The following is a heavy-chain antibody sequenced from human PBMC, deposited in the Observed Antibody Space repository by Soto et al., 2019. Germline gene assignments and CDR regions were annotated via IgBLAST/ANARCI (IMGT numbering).Heavy chain of an antibody. Sequence: QVHLVQSGTEVKKPGASVKVSCKASGYAFSSYGISWVRQAPGQGLEWMGWISTYNSDTNSAPRLQGTISMTTDTSTGTAYMELRSLTSDDTAIYYCTTDEPDSCRGGNCFYFDYWGQGTLVTVSS. J-gene: IGHJ4*02. V-gene: IGHV1-18*04. CDR2: ISTYNSDT. CDR1: GYAFSSYG. CDR3: TTDEPDSCRGGNCFYFDY. D-gene: IGHD2-15*01.